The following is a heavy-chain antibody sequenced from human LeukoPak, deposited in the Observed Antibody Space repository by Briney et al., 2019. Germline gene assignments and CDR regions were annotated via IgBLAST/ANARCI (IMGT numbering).Heavy chain of an antibody. CDR1: GGSISSSSYY. CDR3: ARRASGGGLFDY. CDR2: IFYSGDT. V-gene: IGHV4-39*02. Sequence: PSETLSLTCTVSGGSISSSSYYWGWIRQPPGKGLEWIGSIFYSGDTYYNASLKSRVAISVDTSKKHFSLKLTSVTSADTAVYYCARRASGGGLFDYWGQGTLVTVSS. J-gene: IGHJ4*02. D-gene: IGHD3-10*01.